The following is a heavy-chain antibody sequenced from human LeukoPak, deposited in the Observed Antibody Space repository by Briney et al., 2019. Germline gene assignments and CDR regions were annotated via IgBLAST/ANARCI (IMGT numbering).Heavy chain of an antibody. J-gene: IGHJ4*02. CDR3: AKDRNYGGNSGNFDY. Sequence: GGSLRLSCAASGFTFSSNGMNWVRQAPGKGLEWVSYISATGGTIYYADSVKGRFTISRDNAKNSLYLQMNSLRAEDTALYYCAKDRNYGGNSGNFDYWGQGTLVTVSS. CDR2: ISATGGTI. V-gene: IGHV3-48*04. CDR1: GFTFSSNG. D-gene: IGHD4-23*01.